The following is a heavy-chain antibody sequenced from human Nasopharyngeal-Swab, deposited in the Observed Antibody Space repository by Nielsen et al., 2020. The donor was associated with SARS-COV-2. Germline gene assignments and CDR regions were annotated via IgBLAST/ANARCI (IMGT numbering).Heavy chain of an antibody. CDR1: GYTFTTYP. Sequence: ASVKVSCKASGYTFTTYPIHWVRQAPGQGLEWVGWVNAGNGDTQYPQKFKGRVTVSRDTSASTAYLELTSLRSEDTAVYYCAREDRFDSNWYIGYWGRGTLVTVSS. D-gene: IGHD6-13*01. CDR2: VNAGNGDT. V-gene: IGHV1-3*01. CDR3: AREDRFDSNWYIGY. J-gene: IGHJ4*02.